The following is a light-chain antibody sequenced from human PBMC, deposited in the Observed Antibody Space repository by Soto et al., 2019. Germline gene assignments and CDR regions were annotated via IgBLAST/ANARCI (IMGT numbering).Light chain of an antibody. CDR2: DAS. CDR1: QSISTW. J-gene: IGKJ2*01. V-gene: IGKV1-5*01. Sequence: DIQMTQSPSTLSASVGDRVTITCRASQSISTWLAWYQQKPGKAPKLLIYDASSLESGVPSRFSGSGSGTEITLTISSLPPDDFATYYCQQYNSYSYTFGQGTKLEIK. CDR3: QQYNSYSYT.